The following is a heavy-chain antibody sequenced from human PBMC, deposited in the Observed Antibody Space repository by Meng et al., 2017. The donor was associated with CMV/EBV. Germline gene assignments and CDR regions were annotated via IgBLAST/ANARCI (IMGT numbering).Heavy chain of an antibody. CDR1: GGTFSSYT. Sequence: ASVKVSCKASGGTFSSYTISWVRQAPGQGLEWMGWINPNSGGTNYAQKFQGRVTMTRDTSISTAYMELSRLRSDDTAVYYCARGMTTDYYYYGMDVWGQGTTVTVSS. J-gene: IGHJ6*02. CDR3: ARGMTTDYYYYGMDV. CDR2: INPNSGGT. D-gene: IGHD4-11*01. V-gene: IGHV1-2*02.